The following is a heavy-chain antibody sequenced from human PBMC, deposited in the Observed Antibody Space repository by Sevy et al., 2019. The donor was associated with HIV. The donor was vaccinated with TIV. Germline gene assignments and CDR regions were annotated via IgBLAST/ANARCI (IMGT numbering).Heavy chain of an antibody. J-gene: IGHJ4*02. CDR1: GFTVNSNY. D-gene: IGHD5-18*01. CDR2: IHSDDTT. CDR3: ARGKSGYGYALHY. V-gene: IGHV3-66*01. Sequence: GGSLRLSCAASGFTVNSNYMTWVRQAPGKGLEGVSVIHSDDTTYHADSVKDRFTITRDNFKNTLYLNMSSLRAEDTAVYYCARGKSGYGYALHYWGQGTLVTVSS.